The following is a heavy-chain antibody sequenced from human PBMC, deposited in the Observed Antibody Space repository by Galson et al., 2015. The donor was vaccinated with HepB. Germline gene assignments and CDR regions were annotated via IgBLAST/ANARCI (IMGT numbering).Heavy chain of an antibody. V-gene: IGHV3-48*01. CDR1: GFTFSSYS. CDR3: ARDLGYSRAGNGRDYFDY. CDR2: ISSSSSTI. J-gene: IGHJ4*02. Sequence: SLRLSCAASGFTFSSYSMNWVRQAPGKGLEWVSYISSSSSTIYYADSVKGRFTISRDNAKNSLYLQMNSLRAEDTAVYYCARDLGYSRAGNGRDYFDYWGQGTLVTVSS. D-gene: IGHD6-13*01.